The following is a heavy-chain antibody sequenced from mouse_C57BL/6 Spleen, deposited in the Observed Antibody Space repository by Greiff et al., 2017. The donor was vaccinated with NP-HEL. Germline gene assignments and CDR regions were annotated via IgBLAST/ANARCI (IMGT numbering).Heavy chain of an antibody. J-gene: IGHJ2*01. CDR3: ARCEDNWPHFDY. D-gene: IGHD4-1*01. Sequence: QVQLQQSGAELVKPGASVKISCKASGYAFSSYWMNWVKQRPGKGLEWIGQIYPGDGDTNYNGKFKGKATLTADKSSSTAYMQLSSLTSEDSAVYFCARCEDNWPHFDYWGQGTTLTVSS. CDR2: IYPGDGDT. V-gene: IGHV1-80*01. CDR1: GYAFSSYW.